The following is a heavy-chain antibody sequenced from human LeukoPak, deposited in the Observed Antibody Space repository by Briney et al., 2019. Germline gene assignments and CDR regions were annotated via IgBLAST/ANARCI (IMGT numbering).Heavy chain of an antibody. J-gene: IGHJ6*02. V-gene: IGHV3-33*01. CDR3: ARDLNYYYGMDV. Sequence: GGSLRLSCAASGFTFSSYGMHWVRQAPGKGLEWVAVIWYDGSNKYYADSVKGRFTISRDNSKNTLYLQMNSLRAEDTAVYYCARDLNYYYGMDVWGQGTTVTVSS. CDR2: IWYDGSNK. CDR1: GFTFSSYG.